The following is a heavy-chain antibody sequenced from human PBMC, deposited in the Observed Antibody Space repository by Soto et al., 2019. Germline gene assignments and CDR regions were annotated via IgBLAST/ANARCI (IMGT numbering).Heavy chain of an antibody. J-gene: IGHJ6*02. CDR1: GFTFSSYA. D-gene: IGHD6-19*01. CDR2: ISYDGSNK. Sequence: QVQLVESGGGVVKPGRSLRLSCAASGFTFSSYAMHWVRQAPGKGLEWVAVISYDGSNKYYADSVKGRFTISRDNSKNTLYLQMNSLRAEDTAVYYCARPAYSGWSYYYYGMDVWGQGTTVTVSS. V-gene: IGHV3-30-3*01. CDR3: ARPAYSGWSYYYYGMDV.